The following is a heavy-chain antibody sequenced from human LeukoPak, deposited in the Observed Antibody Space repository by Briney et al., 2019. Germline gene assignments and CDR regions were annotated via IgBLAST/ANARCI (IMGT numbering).Heavy chain of an antibody. D-gene: IGHD1-26*01. CDR3: AKKVVVGATSPYSDFQD. Sequence: GGSLRLSCVASGFTFSSYAMSWVRQAPGKGLEGASAISGSGVTTHYAGSVKGRFSISRDNSKNTLYLQMNSLRAEDTALYYCAKKVVVGATSPYSDFQDWGQGTLVTVSS. CDR2: ISGSGVTT. J-gene: IGHJ1*01. V-gene: IGHV3-23*01. CDR1: GFTFSSYA.